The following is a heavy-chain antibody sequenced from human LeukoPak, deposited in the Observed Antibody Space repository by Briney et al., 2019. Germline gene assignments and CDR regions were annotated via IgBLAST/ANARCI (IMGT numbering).Heavy chain of an antibody. CDR3: ARRAPYDFWSGYYDNWFDP. CDR1: GGSISSSSYY. J-gene: IGHJ5*02. V-gene: IGHV4-39*01. Sequence: SETLSLTCTVSGGSISSSSYYWGWIRQPPGKGPEWIGSIHYSGSTYYNPSLKSRVTISVDTSKNQFSLKLSSVTAADTAVYYCARRAPYDFWSGYYDNWFDPWGQGTLVTVSS. D-gene: IGHD3-3*01. CDR2: IHYSGST.